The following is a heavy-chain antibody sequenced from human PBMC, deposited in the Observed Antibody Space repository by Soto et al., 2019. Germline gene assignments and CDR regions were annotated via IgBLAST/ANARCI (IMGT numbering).Heavy chain of an antibody. CDR2: TYYRSKWYN. CDR1: GDSVSSNSAA. CDR3: ARELRADSSSWYGFYYYYGMDV. Sequence: SQTLSLTCAISGDSVSSNSAAWNWIRQSPSRGLEWLGRTYYRSKWYNDYAVSVKSRITINPDTSKNQFSLQLNSVTPEDTAVHYCARELRADSSSWYGFYYYYGMDVWGQGTTVTVSS. J-gene: IGHJ6*02. V-gene: IGHV6-1*01. D-gene: IGHD6-13*01.